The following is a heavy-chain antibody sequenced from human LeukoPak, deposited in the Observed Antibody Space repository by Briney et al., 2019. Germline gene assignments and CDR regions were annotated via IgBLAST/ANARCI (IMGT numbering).Heavy chain of an antibody. J-gene: IGHJ6*03. CDR2: INHSGST. V-gene: IGHV4-34*01. D-gene: IGHD1-1*01. CDR1: GGSFSGYY. Sequence: SETLSLTCAVYGGSFSGYYWSWTRQPPGKGLEWIGEINHSGSTNYNPSLKSRVTISVDTSKNQFSLKLSSVTAADTAVYYCARTTTLPYYYYMDVWGKGTTVTVSS. CDR3: ARTTTLPYYYYMDV.